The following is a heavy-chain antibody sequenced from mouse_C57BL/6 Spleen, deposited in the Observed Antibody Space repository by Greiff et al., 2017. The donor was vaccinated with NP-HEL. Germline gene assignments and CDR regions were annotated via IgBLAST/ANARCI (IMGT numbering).Heavy chain of an antibody. D-gene: IGHD1-1*01. Sequence: VQLQQSGAELVKPGASVKISCKASGYAFSSYWMNWVKQRPGKGLEWIGQIYPGDGDTNYNGKFKGKATLTADKSSSTAYMQLSGLTSEDSAVYCCARWYYGSSYDYFDDWGQGTTLTVSS. CDR2: IYPGDGDT. CDR3: ARWYYGSSYDYFDD. CDR1: GYAFSSYW. V-gene: IGHV1-80*01. J-gene: IGHJ2*01.